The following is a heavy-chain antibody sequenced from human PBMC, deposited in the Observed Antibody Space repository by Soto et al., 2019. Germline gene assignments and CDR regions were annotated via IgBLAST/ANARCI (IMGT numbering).Heavy chain of an antibody. V-gene: IGHV4-59*01. CDR2: IYYSGST. Sequence: PSETLSLTCTVSGGSISSYYWSWIRQPPGKGLEWIGYIYYSGSTNYNPSLKSRVTISVDTSKNQFSLKLSSVTAADTAVYYCASSPTHPLLNYGMDVWAKGPRSPSP. CDR3: ASSPTHPLLNYGMDV. CDR1: GGSISSYY. J-gene: IGHJ6*02.